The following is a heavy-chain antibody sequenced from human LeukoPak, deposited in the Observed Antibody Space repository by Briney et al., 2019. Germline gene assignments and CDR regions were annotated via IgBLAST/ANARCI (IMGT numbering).Heavy chain of an antibody. CDR2: ISTSVST. CDR3: AREVAGYYDSSGYRHYFMDV. V-gene: IGHV4-61*02. D-gene: IGHD3-22*01. Sequence: SETLSLTCTVSLGSITSISSSWSWIRQSAGKGLEWLGRISTSVSTNYNPSLKSRITISVDTSKNQFSLKLSSVTSADTAVYYCAREVAGYYDSSGYRHYFMDVWGKGTTVTVSS. CDR1: LGSITSISSS. J-gene: IGHJ6*03.